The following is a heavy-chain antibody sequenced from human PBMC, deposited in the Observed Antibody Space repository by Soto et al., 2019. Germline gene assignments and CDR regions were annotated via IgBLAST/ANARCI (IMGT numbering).Heavy chain of an antibody. D-gene: IGHD1-7*01. CDR1: GGSISSSSYY. CDR3: ARHELELRDNWFDP. J-gene: IGHJ5*02. V-gene: IGHV4-39*01. Sequence: SETLSLTCTVSGGSISSSSYYWGWIRQPPGKGLEWIGSIYYSGSTYYNPSLKSRVTISADTSKNQFSLKLSSVTAADTAVYYCARHELELRDNWFDPWGQGTLVTVSS. CDR2: IYYSGST.